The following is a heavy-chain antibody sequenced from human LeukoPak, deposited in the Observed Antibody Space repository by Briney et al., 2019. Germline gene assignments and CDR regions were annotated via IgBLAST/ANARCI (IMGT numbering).Heavy chain of an antibody. J-gene: IGHJ4*02. Sequence: SQTLSLTCAISGDSVSSNTAAWNWIRQSPSRGLEWLGRTYYRSKWYNDYAVSVKSRIIINPDTSKNQFSLQLSSVTPEDTAVYYCARGKNIAARSHFDYWGQGTLVTVSS. V-gene: IGHV6-1*01. CDR2: TYYRSKWYN. CDR1: GDSVSSNTAA. D-gene: IGHD6-6*01. CDR3: ARGKNIAARSHFDY.